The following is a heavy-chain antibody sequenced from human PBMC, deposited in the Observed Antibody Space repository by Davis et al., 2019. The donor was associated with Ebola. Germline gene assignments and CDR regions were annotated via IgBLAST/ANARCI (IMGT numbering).Heavy chain of an antibody. J-gene: IGHJ4*02. V-gene: IGHV3-7*01. Sequence: SCKASGYTFTSYYMNWVRQAPGKGLEWVANIKQDGSEKYYVDSVKGRFTISRDNAKNSLYLQMNSLRVEDTAVYHCARVVKQGPWDYWGQGTPVTVSS. CDR2: IKQDGSEK. CDR1: GYTFTSYY. D-gene: IGHD1/OR15-1a*01. CDR3: ARVVKQGPWDY.